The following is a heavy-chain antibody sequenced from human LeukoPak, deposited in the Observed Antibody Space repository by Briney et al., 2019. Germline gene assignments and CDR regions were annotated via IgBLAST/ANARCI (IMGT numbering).Heavy chain of an antibody. CDR2: IYHSGST. Sequence: SETLSLTCAVSGGSISSGGYSWSWTRQPPGKGLEWIGYIYHSGSTYYNPSLKSRVTISVDRSKNQFSLKLSSVTAADTAVYYCARAPGYSSSWYYFDYWGQGTLVTVSS. CDR3: ARAPGYSSSWYYFDY. V-gene: IGHV4-30-2*01. J-gene: IGHJ4*02. D-gene: IGHD6-13*01. CDR1: GGSISSGGYS.